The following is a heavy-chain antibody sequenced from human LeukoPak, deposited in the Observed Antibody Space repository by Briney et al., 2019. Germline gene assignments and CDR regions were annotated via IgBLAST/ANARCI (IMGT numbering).Heavy chain of an antibody. V-gene: IGHV4-59*01. CDR1: GGSISSYY. CDR2: IYYSGGT. CDR3: ARANYDSSGYYSPFDY. Sequence: PSETLSLTCTVSGGSISSYYWSWIRQPPGKGLEWIGYIYYSGGTNYNPSLKSRVTISVDTSKNQFSLKLSSVTAADTAVYYCARANYDSSGYYSPFDYWGQGTLVTVSS. J-gene: IGHJ4*02. D-gene: IGHD3-22*01.